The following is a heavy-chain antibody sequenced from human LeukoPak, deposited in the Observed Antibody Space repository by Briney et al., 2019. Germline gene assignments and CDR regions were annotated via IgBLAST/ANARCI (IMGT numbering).Heavy chain of an antibody. CDR3: ARGPGGRFDY. CDR1: RFTFTTYW. CDR2: IKEDGSEK. V-gene: IGHV3-7*03. J-gene: IGHJ4*02. Sequence: GGSLRLSCTASRFTFTTYWMTWVRQAPGKGLEWVANIKEDGSEKYYVDSVKGRFTISRHNSKNTLYLQMNSLRAEDTAVYYCARGPGGRFDYWGQGTLVTVSS. D-gene: IGHD1-1*01.